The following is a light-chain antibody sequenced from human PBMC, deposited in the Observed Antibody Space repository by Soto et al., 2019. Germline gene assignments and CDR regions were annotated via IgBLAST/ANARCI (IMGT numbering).Light chain of an antibody. J-gene: IGKJ2*01. V-gene: IGKV1-39*01. CDR2: AAS. CDR3: QQNYSTPDT. Sequence: DIQMTQSPSSLSASVGDRVTITCRASQSISSYLNLDQQKPGKAPKLLIYAASNLQSGVPSRFSGSGSGTEFTLTNSSLQPEDFATYYCQQNYSTPDTFGQGSKREIK. CDR1: QSISSY.